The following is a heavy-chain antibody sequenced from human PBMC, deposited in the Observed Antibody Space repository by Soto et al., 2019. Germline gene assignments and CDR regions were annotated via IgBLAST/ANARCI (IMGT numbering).Heavy chain of an antibody. CDR3: ARVYSGYEDAFDI. CDR1: GSIFTGYG. Sequence: PGGSLRLSCAASGSIFTGYGMHWVRQAPGKGLEWVAVIWFDGSNKYYADSVKGRFTISRDNSKNMLYLQMNSLRVEDTAVYYCARVYSGYEDAFDIWGQGTMVTVSS. J-gene: IGHJ3*02. CDR2: IWFDGSNK. D-gene: IGHD5-12*01. V-gene: IGHV3-33*01.